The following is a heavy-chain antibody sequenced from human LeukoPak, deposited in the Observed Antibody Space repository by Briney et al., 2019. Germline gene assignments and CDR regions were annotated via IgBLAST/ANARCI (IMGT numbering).Heavy chain of an antibody. CDR1: GFIVSSNY. J-gene: IGHJ3*02. D-gene: IGHD4-17*01. CDR3: ARHLSGDDI. V-gene: IGHV3-53*01. Sequence: GRSLRLSCAASGFIVSSNYMSWVRQAPGKGLEWVSIIYSGGSTYYADSVKGRFTIFRDNSKNTLYLQMNSLRAEDTAVYYCARHLSGDDIWGQGTMVTVSS. CDR2: IYSGGST.